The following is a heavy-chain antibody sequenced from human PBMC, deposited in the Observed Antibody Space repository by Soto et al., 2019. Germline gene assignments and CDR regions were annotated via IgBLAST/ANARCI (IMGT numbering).Heavy chain of an antibody. D-gene: IGHD3-10*01. Sequence: GASVKVSCKASGYTFTGYYMHWVRQAPGQGLEWMGWINPNSGGTNYAQKFQGWVTMTRDTSISTAYMELSRLRSDDTAVYYCARGVLLWFGEFASHYYYMDVWGKGTTVTVSS. CDR1: GYTFTGYY. V-gene: IGHV1-2*04. J-gene: IGHJ6*03. CDR2: INPNSGGT. CDR3: ARGVLLWFGEFASHYYYMDV.